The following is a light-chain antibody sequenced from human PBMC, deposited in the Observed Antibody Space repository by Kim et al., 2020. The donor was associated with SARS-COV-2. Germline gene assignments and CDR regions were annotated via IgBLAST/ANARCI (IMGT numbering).Light chain of an antibody. CDR2: EVS. Sequence: QSALTQPASVSGSPGQSITISCTGTASDVGSYNLVSWYQQHPGKAPKLMIYEVSKRPSGVSNRFSGSKSGITASLTISGLQAEDEGDYYCCSYAGSSTLLFGGGTQLTVL. CDR3: CSYAGSSTLL. V-gene: IGLV2-23*02. J-gene: IGLJ2*01. CDR1: ASDVGSYNL.